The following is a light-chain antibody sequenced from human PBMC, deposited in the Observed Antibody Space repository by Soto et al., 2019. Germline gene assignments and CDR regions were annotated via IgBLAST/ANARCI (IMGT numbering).Light chain of an antibody. CDR2: GTS. CDR3: QQYCSSPYT. V-gene: IGKV3-20*01. CDR1: QSVSSSY. J-gene: IGKJ2*01. Sequence: EIVLTQSPGTLSLSPGGRATLSCRASQSVSSSYLAWYQQKPGQAPRLLIYGTSSRATGIPDRFSGSGSGTDFNLTISRLEPEDFAVYYCQQYCSSPYTFGQGTKLEIK.